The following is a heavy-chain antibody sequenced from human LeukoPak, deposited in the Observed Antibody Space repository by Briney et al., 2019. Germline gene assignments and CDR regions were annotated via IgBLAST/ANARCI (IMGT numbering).Heavy chain of an antibody. CDR3: ARDPNTAMDTDYFDY. D-gene: IGHD5-18*01. Sequence: GGSLRLSCAASGITFNSYWMHWVRQAPGKGLVWVSRINSDGSSTSYADSAKGRFTISRDNAKNTLYLQMNSLRAEDTAVYYCARDPNTAMDTDYFDYWGQGTLVTVSS. CDR1: GITFNSYW. V-gene: IGHV3-74*01. J-gene: IGHJ4*02. CDR2: INSDGSST.